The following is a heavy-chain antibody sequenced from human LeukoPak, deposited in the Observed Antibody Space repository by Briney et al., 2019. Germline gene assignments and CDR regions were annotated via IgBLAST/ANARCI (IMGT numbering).Heavy chain of an antibody. Sequence: GASVKVSCKASGYTFTGYYMHSVRQAPRQGLEWMGWINPNSGGTNYAQKLQGRVTMTRDTSISTAYMELSRLRSDDTAVYYCANLAAAGTDAFDIWGQGAMVTVSS. V-gene: IGHV1-2*02. J-gene: IGHJ3*02. D-gene: IGHD6-13*01. CDR2: INPNSGGT. CDR1: GYTFTGYY. CDR3: ANLAAAGTDAFDI.